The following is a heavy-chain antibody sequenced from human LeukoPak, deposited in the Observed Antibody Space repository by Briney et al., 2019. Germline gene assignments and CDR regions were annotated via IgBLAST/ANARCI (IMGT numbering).Heavy chain of an antibody. Sequence: GGSLRLSCAASGFTFSAYDIHWVRQGSGEVLEWVGAIYAAGNTFYRDSVEGRFTISRENAKNSLYLQMNSLRAEDTAVYYCVKERLDSESRYTFGDPWGQGTLVTVSS. CDR1: GFTFSAYD. D-gene: IGHD3-16*02. CDR2: IYAAGNT. V-gene: IGHV3-13*01. CDR3: VKERLDSESRYTFGDP. J-gene: IGHJ5*02.